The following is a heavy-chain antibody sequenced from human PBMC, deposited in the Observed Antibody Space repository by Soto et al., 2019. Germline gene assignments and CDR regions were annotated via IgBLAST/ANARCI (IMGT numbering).Heavy chain of an antibody. D-gene: IGHD3-3*01. V-gene: IGHV4-39*02. Sequence: SETLSLTCTVSGGSISSSSYYWGWIRQPPGKGLEWIGSIYYSGSTYYNPSLKSRVTISVDTSKNQFSLKLSSVTAADTAVYYCAREPLEDTIFGVVLKNDAFDIWGQGTMVTVS. CDR2: IYYSGST. CDR3: AREPLEDTIFGVVLKNDAFDI. J-gene: IGHJ3*02. CDR1: GGSISSSSYY.